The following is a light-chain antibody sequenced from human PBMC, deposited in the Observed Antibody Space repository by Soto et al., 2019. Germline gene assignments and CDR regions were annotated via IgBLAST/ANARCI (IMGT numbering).Light chain of an antibody. Sequence: EVVLTQSPATLSLSPGERATLSCRASQNVNNFLAWYQQKPGQAPRLLIYGASSRATGIPDRFSGSGSGTDFSLTISRLEPEDFAVYYCQQYGVSPRTFGQGTKVDIK. CDR1: QNVNNF. V-gene: IGKV3-20*01. CDR3: QQYGVSPRT. J-gene: IGKJ1*01. CDR2: GAS.